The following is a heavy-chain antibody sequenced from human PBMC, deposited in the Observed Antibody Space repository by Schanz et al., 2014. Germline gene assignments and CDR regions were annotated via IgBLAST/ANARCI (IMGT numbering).Heavy chain of an antibody. CDR3: ARDRGHGDLPGDI. V-gene: IGHV4-31*03. D-gene: IGHD4-17*01. Sequence: QVQLQESGPGLVKPSQTLSLTCTVSGGSISSGGYSWNWIRQSPGKGLEWIGYIYYSGNTYYNPSLKSRVTMSVDTSKNQFSLNLSSATAADTAVYYCARDRGHGDLPGDIWGQGTMVTVSS. CDR2: IYYSGNT. CDR1: GGSISSGGYS. J-gene: IGHJ3*02.